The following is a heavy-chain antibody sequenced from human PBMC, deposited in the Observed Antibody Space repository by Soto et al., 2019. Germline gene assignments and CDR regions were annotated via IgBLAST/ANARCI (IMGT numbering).Heavy chain of an antibody. J-gene: IGHJ6*02. CDR3: ARRIPFGYGMDV. V-gene: IGHV3-21*01. Sequence: PGGSLRLSCAASGFTFSSYSMNWVRQAPGKGLEWVSSISSSSSYIYYADSVKGRFTISRDNAKNSLYLQMNSLRAEDTAVYYCARRIPFGYGMDVWGQGTTVTVSS. CDR1: GFTFSSYS. D-gene: IGHD2-21*01. CDR2: ISSSSSYI.